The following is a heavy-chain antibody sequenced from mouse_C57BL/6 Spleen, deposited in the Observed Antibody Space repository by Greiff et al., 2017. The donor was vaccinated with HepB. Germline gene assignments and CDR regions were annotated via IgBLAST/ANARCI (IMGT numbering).Heavy chain of an antibody. D-gene: IGHD2-3*01. J-gene: IGHJ1*03. CDR1: GYTFTSYW. CDR3: APSRLGYYHWYFDV. Sequence: QVQLKQPGAELVRPGSSVKLSCKASGYTFTSYWMHWVKQRPIQGLEWIGNIDPSDSETHYNQKFKDKATLTVDKSSSTAYMQLSSLTSEDSAVYYCAPSRLGYYHWYFDVWGTGTTVTVSS. CDR2: IDPSDSET. V-gene: IGHV1-52*01.